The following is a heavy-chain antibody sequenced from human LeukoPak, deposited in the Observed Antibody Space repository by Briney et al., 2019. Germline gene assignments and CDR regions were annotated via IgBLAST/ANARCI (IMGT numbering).Heavy chain of an antibody. Sequence: GGSLRLSCAASGFTLSSFEMNWVRQAPGKGLEWVSYISSSGRTIYYADSLKGRFTISRDNSMNTLYLQMNSLRTEDTALYYCAKDQWNYYYDSSGYYADYWGQGTLVTVSS. J-gene: IGHJ4*02. V-gene: IGHV3-48*03. CDR2: ISSSGRTI. D-gene: IGHD3-22*01. CDR1: GFTLSSFE. CDR3: AKDQWNYYYDSSGYYADY.